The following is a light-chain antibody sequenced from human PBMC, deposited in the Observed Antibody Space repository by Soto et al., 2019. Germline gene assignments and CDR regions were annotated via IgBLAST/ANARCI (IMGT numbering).Light chain of an antibody. CDR3: QQRSNWPLT. V-gene: IGKV3-11*01. J-gene: IGKJ4*01. CDR1: QSVSSY. CDR2: DAS. Sequence: IVLTQSPATLSLSPGERATLSCRASQSVSSYLVWYQQKPGQAPRLHIYDASNRATGIPARFSGSGSGTDFTLTISSREPEDFAVYYCQQRSNWPLTFGGGTKVEIK.